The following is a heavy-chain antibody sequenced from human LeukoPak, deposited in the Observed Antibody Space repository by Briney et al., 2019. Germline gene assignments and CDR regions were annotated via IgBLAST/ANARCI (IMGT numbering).Heavy chain of an antibody. CDR3: AEGVVPAAIWGVSGFDY. Sequence: GGSLRLSCAASGFTFSSYGMPWVRQAPGKGLEWVAFIRYDGSNKYYADSVKGRFTISRDNSKNTLYLQMNSLRAEDTAVYYCAEGVVPAAIWGVSGFDYWGQGTLVTVSS. D-gene: IGHD2-2*02. CDR2: IRYDGSNK. CDR1: GFTFSSYG. V-gene: IGHV3-30*02. J-gene: IGHJ4*02.